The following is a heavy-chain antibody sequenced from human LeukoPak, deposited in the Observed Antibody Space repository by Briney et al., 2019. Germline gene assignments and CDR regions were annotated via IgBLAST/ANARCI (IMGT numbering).Heavy chain of an antibody. V-gene: IGHV4-38-2*02. Sequence: SQTLSLTCTVSGDSITSDHYWTWIRQPPGKGLEWIASIYYSGNTYYNPSLKNRVTISVDTSKNQFSPKLSSVTAADTAVYYCATSPPRRGYSYGYPDYWGQGTLVTVSS. CDR2: IYYSGNT. CDR3: ATSPPRRGYSYGYPDY. J-gene: IGHJ4*02. CDR1: GDSITSDHY. D-gene: IGHD5-18*01.